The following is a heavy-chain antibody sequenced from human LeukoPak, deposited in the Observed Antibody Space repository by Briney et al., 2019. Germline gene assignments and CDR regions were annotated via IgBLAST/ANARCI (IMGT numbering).Heavy chain of an antibody. J-gene: IGHJ6*02. CDR1: GFTVSSNY. CDR3: ARDRYGGYYYYYGMDV. V-gene: IGHV3-66*01. D-gene: IGHD3-10*01. Sequence: GGSLRLSCAASGFTVSSNYMSWVRQAPGKGLEWVSVIYSGGSTYYADSVKGRFTISRDNSKNTLYLQMNSLRAEVTAVYYCARDRYGGYYYYYGMDVWGQGTTVTVSS. CDR2: IYSGGST.